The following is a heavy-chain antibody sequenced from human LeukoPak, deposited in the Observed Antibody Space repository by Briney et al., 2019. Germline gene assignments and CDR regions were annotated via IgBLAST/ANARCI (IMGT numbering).Heavy chain of an antibody. D-gene: IGHD5/OR15-5a*01. CDR1: GVSVSIGGYY. Sequence: PSQTLSLTCTVSGVSVSIGGYYWSWIRQHPGKGLEWIGYIHYSGSTLYNPSLNTRVTISVDMSENQFSLNLTSVSAADTAVYYCARAHQSILSIDYWGQGTRVTVSS. V-gene: IGHV4-31*03. J-gene: IGHJ4*02. CDR3: ARAHQSILSIDY. CDR2: IHYSGST.